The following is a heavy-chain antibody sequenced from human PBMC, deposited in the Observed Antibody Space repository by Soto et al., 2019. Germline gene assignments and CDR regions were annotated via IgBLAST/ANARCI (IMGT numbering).Heavy chain of an antibody. D-gene: IGHD2-8*01. J-gene: IGHJ3*02. V-gene: IGHV3-74*01. CDR3: AWGVIGVYGFDI. Sequence: EVQLVESGGGLVQPGGSPRLSCAASEFTFSSYWMHWVRQAPGKGLVWVSRINGAGTTTNYADFVKGRFTISRDNAENTLYLQVNSLTVEDTAVYYCAWGVIGVYGFDIWGRGTVVTVSS. CDR1: EFTFSSYW. CDR2: INGAGTTT.